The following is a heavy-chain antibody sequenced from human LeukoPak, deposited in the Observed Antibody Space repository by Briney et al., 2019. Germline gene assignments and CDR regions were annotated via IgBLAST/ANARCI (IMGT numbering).Heavy chain of an antibody. CDR2: MSYSGST. Sequence: PSETLSLTCTVSGGSITSSSYSWGWIRQPPGKGLEWIASMSYSGSTYYNPSLKSRVTISVDTSKNQFSPKLSSVTAADTAVYYCARVGPSYSSSWYPAYYYYYMDVWGKGTTVTVSS. D-gene: IGHD6-13*01. V-gene: IGHV4-39*07. CDR3: ARVGPSYSSSWYPAYYYYYMDV. J-gene: IGHJ6*03. CDR1: GGSITSSSYS.